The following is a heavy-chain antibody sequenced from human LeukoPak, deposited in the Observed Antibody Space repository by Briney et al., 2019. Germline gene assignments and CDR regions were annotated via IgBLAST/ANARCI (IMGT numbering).Heavy chain of an antibody. V-gene: IGHV3-23*01. CDR2: ISGSGGST. D-gene: IGHD3-22*01. J-gene: IGHJ4*02. CDR3: AKDAVAYYDSSGYPFPGPY. Sequence: PGGSLRLSCAASGFTFSSYAMSWVRQAPGKGLEWVSAISGSGGSTYYADSVKGRFTISRDNSKNTLYLQMNSLRAEDTAVYYCAKDAVAYYDSSGYPFPGPYWGQGTLVTVSS. CDR1: GFTFSSYA.